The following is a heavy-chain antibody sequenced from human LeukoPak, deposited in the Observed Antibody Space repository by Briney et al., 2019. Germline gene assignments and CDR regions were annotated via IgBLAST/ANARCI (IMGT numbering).Heavy chain of an antibody. CDR3: AKEGAVTGSMWFDY. V-gene: IGHV3-30*18. J-gene: IGHJ4*02. D-gene: IGHD6-19*01. CDR2: ISSDGGTD. Sequence: PGRSLSLSCAVSGFTFSRYGIHWVRQAPGKGLEWVAVISSDGGTDYYADSVKGRFTISRDNSKNTVYVQMNSLRAEDTAVYYCAKEGAVTGSMWFDYWGQGTLATVSS. CDR1: GFTFSRYG.